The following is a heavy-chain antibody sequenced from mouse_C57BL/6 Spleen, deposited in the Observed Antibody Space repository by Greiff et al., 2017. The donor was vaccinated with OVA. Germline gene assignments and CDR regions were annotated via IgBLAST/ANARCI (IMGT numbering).Heavy chain of an antibody. CDR2: IDPANGNT. CDR3: ARSPYYCGSRYYFDY. V-gene: IGHV14-3*01. D-gene: IGHD1-1*01. J-gene: IGHJ2*01. Sequence: DVQLVESVAELVRPGASVKLSCTASGFNIKNTYMHWVKQRPEQGLEWIGRIDPANGNTKYAPKFPGKATITADTSSNTAYLQLSSLTSEDTAIYYCARSPYYCGSRYYFDYWGQGTTLTVSS. CDR1: GFNIKNTY.